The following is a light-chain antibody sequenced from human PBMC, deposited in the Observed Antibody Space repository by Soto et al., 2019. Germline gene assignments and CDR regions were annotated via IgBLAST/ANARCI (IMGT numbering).Light chain of an antibody. CDR3: QQYGSSPN. CDR1: QSVSSSY. CDR2: GAS. V-gene: IGKV3-20*01. Sequence: EIVLTRSPGTLSLSPGERATLSCRASQSVSSSYLAWYQQKPGQAPRLLIYGASSRATGIPDRFSGSGSGTDFTLTISRLEPEDFAVYYCQQYGSSPNFGGGTKVEIK. J-gene: IGKJ4*01.